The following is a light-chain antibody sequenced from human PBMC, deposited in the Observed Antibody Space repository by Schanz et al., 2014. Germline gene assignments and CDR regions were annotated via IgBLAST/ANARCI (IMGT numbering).Light chain of an antibody. J-gene: IGKJ2*01. CDR3: HHYGGSPYT. Sequence: EIVLTQSPGTLSLSPGERATLSCRASQSVRSTYLAWYQQRPAQAPRLLIYGASSRATGIPDRFSGSGSGTDFTLTISRLEPEVFAVYYCHHYGGSPYTFGQGTKLEIK. V-gene: IGKV3-20*01. CDR1: QSVRSTY. CDR2: GAS.